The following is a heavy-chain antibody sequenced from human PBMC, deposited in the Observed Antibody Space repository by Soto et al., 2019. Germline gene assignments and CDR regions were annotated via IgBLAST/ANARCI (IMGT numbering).Heavy chain of an antibody. CDR2: IYYSGST. V-gene: IGHV4-31*01. J-gene: IGHJ4*02. CDR3: ARVVGYCSAGNCYPDY. D-gene: IGHD2-15*01. CDR1: GGSISSSGYY. Sequence: QVQLQESGPGLVKPSQTLSLTCTVSGGSISSSGYYWSWIRQHPGKGLEWIGYIYYSGSTYYNPSLKSLVTISVDTSNNQFSLTLTSVTAADTAVYYCARVVGYCSAGNCYPDYWGQGTLVTVSS.